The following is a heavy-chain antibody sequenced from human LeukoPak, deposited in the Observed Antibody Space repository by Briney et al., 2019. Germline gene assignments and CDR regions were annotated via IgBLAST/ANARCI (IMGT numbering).Heavy chain of an antibody. V-gene: IGHV4-59*12. CDR1: GGXISSYY. CDR2: IYNSGNT. CDR3: ARDLGFWSGPDY. D-gene: IGHD3-3*01. J-gene: IGHJ4*02. Sequence: SETLSLTCNVSGGXISSYYCNWVRQPPGKGLQWIGHIYNSGNTNYNPSLKSRVTMSVDTSKNQFSLRLSSVTAADTAVYYCARDLGFWSGPDYWGQGTLVTVSS.